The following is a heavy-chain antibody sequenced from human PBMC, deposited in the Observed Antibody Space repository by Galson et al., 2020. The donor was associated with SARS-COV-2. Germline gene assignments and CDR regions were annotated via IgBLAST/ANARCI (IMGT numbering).Heavy chain of an antibody. CDR1: GFTFSNNA. D-gene: IGHD4-17*01. CDR2: IGASGGST. CDR3: TTDMGYGDYVDYFNY. V-gene: IGHV3-23*01. Sequence: GGSLRLSCAASGFTFSNNAMNWVRQTPGKGLEWVSAIGASGGSTYYADSVKGRFTISRDNSKYTLYLQMNSLRAEDKAVYYCTTDMGYGDYVDYFNYWGQGALVTVSS. J-gene: IGHJ4*02.